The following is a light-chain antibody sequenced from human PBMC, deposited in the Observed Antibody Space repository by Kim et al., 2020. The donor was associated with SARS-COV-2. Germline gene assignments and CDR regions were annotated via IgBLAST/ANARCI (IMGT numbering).Light chain of an antibody. Sequence: QAVVTQEPSLIVSPGGTVTLTCGSSTGAVTSGHYPYWFQQNPGQAPRTLIYHTSNKQSWIPARFSGSLVGGKAALTLSGAQPEDEAEYYCLLSYSGARVFGGGTKLTVL. CDR2: HTS. J-gene: IGLJ3*02. V-gene: IGLV7-46*01. CDR1: TGAVTSGHY. CDR3: LLSYSGARV.